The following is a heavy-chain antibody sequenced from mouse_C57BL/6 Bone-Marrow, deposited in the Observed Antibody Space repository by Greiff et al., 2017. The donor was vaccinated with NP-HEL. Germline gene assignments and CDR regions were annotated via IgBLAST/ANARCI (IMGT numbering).Heavy chain of an antibody. Sequence: EVQLVESGGDSVKPGGSLKLSCAASGFTFSSYGMSWVRQTPDKRLEWVATISSGGSYTYYPDSVKGRFTISRANAKNTLYLQMSSLKSEDTAMYYCARHYYGSSWYYYAMDYWGQGTSVTVSS. CDR2: ISSGGSYT. CDR1: GFTFSSYG. CDR3: ARHYYGSSWYYYAMDY. J-gene: IGHJ4*01. V-gene: IGHV5-6*01. D-gene: IGHD1-1*01.